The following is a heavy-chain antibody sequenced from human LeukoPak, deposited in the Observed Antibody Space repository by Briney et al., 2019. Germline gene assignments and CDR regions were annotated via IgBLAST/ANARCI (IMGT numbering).Heavy chain of an antibody. CDR3: ARERSATYYFDY. J-gene: IGHJ4*02. Sequence: GASVKASCKASGYTFTGYYIHWVRQAPGQGLEWMGIISPSGGTTNYAQKFQGRVSMTRDTSTSTVYMELSSLRSEDTAVYYCARERSATYYFDYWGQGTLVTVSS. CDR1: GYTFTGYY. V-gene: IGHV1-46*01. CDR2: ISPSGGTT.